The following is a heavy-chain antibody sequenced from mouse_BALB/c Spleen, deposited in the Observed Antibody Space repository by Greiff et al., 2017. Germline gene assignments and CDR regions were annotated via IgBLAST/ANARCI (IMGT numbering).Heavy chain of an antibody. Sequence: QVQLQQSGAELMKPGASVKISCKATGYTFSSYWIEWVKQRPGHGLEWIGEILPGSGSTNYNEKFKGKATFTADTSSNTAYMQLSSLTSEDSAVYYCARSFYYDYDGYWGQGTLVTVSA. CDR2: ILPGSGST. CDR3: ARSFYYDYDGY. D-gene: IGHD2-4*01. CDR1: GYTFSSYW. J-gene: IGHJ3*01. V-gene: IGHV1-9*01.